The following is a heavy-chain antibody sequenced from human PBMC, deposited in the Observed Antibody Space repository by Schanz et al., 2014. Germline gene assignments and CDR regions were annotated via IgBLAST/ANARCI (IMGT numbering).Heavy chain of an antibody. V-gene: IGHV3-53*01. J-gene: IGHJ3*01. CDR2: MYINSGSR. Sequence: EVQLVESGGGLIQPGGYLRLSCAVSGFTVNTNYMSWVRQAPGKGLEWISRMYINSGSRQYADSVKGRFIISRDSSKNTLFLQTNSLRAENTAVNFCAREGGRARYHLAFDVWGQGTVVAFSS. CDR1: GFTVNTNY. CDR3: AREGGRARYHLAFDV. D-gene: IGHD5-12*01.